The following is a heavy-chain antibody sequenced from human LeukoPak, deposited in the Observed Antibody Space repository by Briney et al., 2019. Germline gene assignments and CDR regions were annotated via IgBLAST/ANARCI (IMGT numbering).Heavy chain of an antibody. Sequence: PGGSLRLSCAASGFTFSSYSMNWVRQAPGKGLEWVSSISSSSSYIYYADSVKSRFTISRDNAKNSLYLQMNSLRAEDTAVYYCARDLGMQVWFGELILDYWGQGTLVTVSS. D-gene: IGHD3-10*01. CDR1: GFTFSSYS. CDR3: ARDLGMQVWFGELILDY. CDR2: ISSSSSYI. V-gene: IGHV3-21*01. J-gene: IGHJ4*02.